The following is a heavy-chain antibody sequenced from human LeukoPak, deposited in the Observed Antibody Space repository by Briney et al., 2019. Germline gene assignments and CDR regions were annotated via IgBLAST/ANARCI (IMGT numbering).Heavy chain of an antibody. D-gene: IGHD3-22*01. J-gene: IGHJ2*01. CDR2: ILFDGINK. CDR3: AKRVAYYYDSSGYYSDWYFDL. V-gene: IGHV3-30*02. CDR1: GFTFSRYS. Sequence: GGSLRLSCAAPGFTFSRYSMYWVRPAPGEGLGRVAFILFDGINKYYTYSVKGRFTISRDNSKNTLYLQMNSLRAEDTAVYYCAKRVAYYYDSSGYYSDWYFDLWGRGTLVTASS.